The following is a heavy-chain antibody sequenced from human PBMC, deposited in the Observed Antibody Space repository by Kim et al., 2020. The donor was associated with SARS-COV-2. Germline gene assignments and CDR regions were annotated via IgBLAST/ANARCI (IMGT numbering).Heavy chain of an antibody. Sequence: SETLSLTCAVYGGSFSGYYWSWIRQPPGKGLEWIGEINHTGSTNYNPSLKSRVTIPVYTSTNQFSLKLSSVTAADTAVHYCARGGQSSSFPGPYYYYGMDAWGQGTPVTVSS. CDR3: ARGGQSSSFPGPYYYYGMDA. V-gene: IGHV4-34*01. J-gene: IGHJ6*02. CDR2: INHTGST. CDR1: GGSFSGYY. D-gene: IGHD6-6*01.